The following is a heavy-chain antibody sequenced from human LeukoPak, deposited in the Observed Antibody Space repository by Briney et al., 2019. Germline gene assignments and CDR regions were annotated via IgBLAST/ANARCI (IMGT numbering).Heavy chain of an antibody. CDR2: IYPGDSDT. CDR1: GYSFTTYW. D-gene: IGHD6-19*01. CDR3: ARRGAVAGTNFDY. J-gene: IGHJ4*02. V-gene: IGHV5-51*01. Sequence: GASLKISCKGSGYSFTTYWIGWGRQMRGKGLERMGIIYPGDSDTRYSPSFQGQVTISADKSISTAYLQWSSLKASDTAMYYCARRGAVAGTNFDYWGQGTLVTVSS.